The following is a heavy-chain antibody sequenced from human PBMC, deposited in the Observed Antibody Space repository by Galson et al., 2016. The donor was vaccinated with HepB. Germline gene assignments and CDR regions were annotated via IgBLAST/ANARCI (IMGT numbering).Heavy chain of an antibody. V-gene: IGHV3-7*01. D-gene: IGHD1-1*01. J-gene: IGHJ6*02. CDR2: IKQDGREK. CDR1: GFTFSSYW. CDR3: ATRRTLPYYYYGMDV. Sequence: SLRLSCAASGFTFSSYWMSWVRQAPGKGLEWVANIKQDGREKYYVDSVKGRFTSSRDNAKNSLYLQMTSLRAEDTAVYYCATRRTLPYYYYGMDVWGQGPTVTVSS.